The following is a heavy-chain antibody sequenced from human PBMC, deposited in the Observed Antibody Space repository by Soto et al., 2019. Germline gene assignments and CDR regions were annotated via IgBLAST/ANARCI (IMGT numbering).Heavy chain of an antibody. CDR2: ISYDGSNK. CDR3: AKRGAASSPTTVLGPYYYYYYMDV. V-gene: IGHV3-30*18. Sequence: GGSLRLSCAASGFTFSSYGMHWVRQAPGKGLEWVAVISYDGSNKYYADSVKGRFTISRDNSKNTLYLQMNSLRAEDTAVYYCAKRGAASSPTTVLGPYYYYYYMDVWGKGTTVTVSS. CDR1: GFTFSSYG. J-gene: IGHJ6*03. D-gene: IGHD4-4*01.